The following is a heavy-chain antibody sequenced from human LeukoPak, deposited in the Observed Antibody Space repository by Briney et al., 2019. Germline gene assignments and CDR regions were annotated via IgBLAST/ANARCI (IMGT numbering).Heavy chain of an antibody. CDR1: GFTFISYW. J-gene: IGHJ4*02. V-gene: IGHV3-74*01. D-gene: IGHD3-16*01. Sequence: GGSLRLSCAASGFTFISYWMHWVRQAPGKGLVWVSRINSDGRSTSYADSVKGRFTISRDNAKNTLYLQMNSLRAEDTAVYYCARVWYYDYVWGNPSLYYFDYWGQGTLVTVSS. CDR3: ARVWYYDYVWGNPSLYYFDY. CDR2: INSDGRST.